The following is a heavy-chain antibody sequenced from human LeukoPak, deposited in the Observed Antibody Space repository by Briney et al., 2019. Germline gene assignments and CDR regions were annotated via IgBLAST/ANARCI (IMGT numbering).Heavy chain of an antibody. V-gene: IGHV4-30-2*01. CDR2: MHQSGNT. J-gene: IGHJ4*02. CDR3: ARSGGSAGGY. CDR1: GGSISSGNYY. D-gene: IGHD6-25*01. Sequence: PSQTLSLTCTVSGGSISSGNYYWSWTRQPPGKGLEWIGYMHQSGNTGYNPSLNSRVTISIDRSKNQFSLILTSVTAADTAVYYCARSGGSAGGYWGQGMLVTVSS.